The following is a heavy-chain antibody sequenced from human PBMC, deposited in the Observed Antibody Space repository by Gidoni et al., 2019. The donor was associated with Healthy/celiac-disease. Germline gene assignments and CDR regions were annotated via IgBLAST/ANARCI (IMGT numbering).Heavy chain of an antibody. V-gene: IGHV4-34*01. Sequence: QVQLQQWGAGLLKHSETLSLPCAVYGVSFSGYYLSWSRQPTGKGLEGIGEINHSGSTNYNPSLKSRVTISVDTSKNQFSLKLSSVTAADTAVYYCARARKIRDGYNYFDYWGQGTLVTVSS. D-gene: IGHD5-12*01. J-gene: IGHJ4*02. CDR3: ARARKIRDGYNYFDY. CDR2: INHSGST. CDR1: GVSFSGYY.